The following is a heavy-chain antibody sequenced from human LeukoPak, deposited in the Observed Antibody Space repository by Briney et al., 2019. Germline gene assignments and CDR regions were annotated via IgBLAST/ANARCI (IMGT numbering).Heavy chain of an antibody. CDR3: ARGRIAAAGTVSGY. V-gene: IGHV1-8*01. Sequence: ASVKVSCKASGYTFTSYDINWVRQATGQGLEWMGWMNPNSGNTGYAQKFQGRVTMTRNTSISTAYMELSSLRFEDTAVYYCARGRIAAAGTVSGYWGQGTLVTVSS. CDR2: MNPNSGNT. D-gene: IGHD6-13*01. CDR1: GYTFTSYD. J-gene: IGHJ4*02.